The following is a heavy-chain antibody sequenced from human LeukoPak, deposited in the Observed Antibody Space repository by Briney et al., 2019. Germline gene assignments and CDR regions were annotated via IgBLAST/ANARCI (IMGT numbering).Heavy chain of an antibody. V-gene: IGHV1-18*01. CDR3: ARAYSSSWYYFDY. D-gene: IGHD6-13*01. J-gene: IGHJ4*02. CDR1: GYTFTSYG. Sequence: VASVKVSCKASGYTFTSYGISWVRQAPAQGVEWMGWISAYNGNTNYAQKLQGRVTITTDTSTSTDYLELRGLRSDDTAVYYCARAYSSSWYYFDYWGQGTLVTVSS. CDR2: ISAYNGNT.